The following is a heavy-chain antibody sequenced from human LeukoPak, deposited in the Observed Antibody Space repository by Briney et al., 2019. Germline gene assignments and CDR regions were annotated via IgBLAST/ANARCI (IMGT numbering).Heavy chain of an antibody. CDR1: GYTFTCYY. Sequence: GASVKVSCKASGYTFTCYYMHWVRQAPGQGLEWMGWINPNSGGTNYAQKFQGWVTMTRDTSISTAYMELSRLRSDDTAVYYCARRSGYDTYGSWFDPWGQGTLVTVSS. V-gene: IGHV1-2*04. CDR3: ARRSGYDTYGSWFDP. CDR2: INPNSGGT. J-gene: IGHJ5*02. D-gene: IGHD3/OR15-3a*01.